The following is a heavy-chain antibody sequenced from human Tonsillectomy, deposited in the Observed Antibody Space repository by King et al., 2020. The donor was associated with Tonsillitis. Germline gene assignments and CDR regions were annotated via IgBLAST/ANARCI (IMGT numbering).Heavy chain of an antibody. V-gene: IGHV3-64*01. J-gene: IGHJ6*02. CDR2: ISSNGGST. CDR3: AREFYHGMDV. CDR1: GFTFSSYT. Sequence: VQLVESGGGLVQPGGSLRLSCADSGFTFSSYTMHWVRQAPGKGLEHVSGISSNGGSTYYANSVKGRFTISRDNSKKTLYLQMGSLRAEDMAVYYCAREFYHGMDVWGQGTTVTVSS.